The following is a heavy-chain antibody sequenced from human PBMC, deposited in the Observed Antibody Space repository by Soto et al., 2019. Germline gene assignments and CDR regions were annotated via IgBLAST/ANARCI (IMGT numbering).Heavy chain of an antibody. V-gene: IGHV4-30-4*01. Sequence: SETLSLTCTVSGGSISSGDYYWSWIRQPPGKSLEWIAYIHYSGSTYYKQSLKNQVNISVDTSKNQFYLKMRYENAADTAVYYCARSRYSGSYFFDYWGQGILVT. CDR1: GGSISSGDYY. CDR3: ARSRYSGSYFFDY. CDR2: IHYSGST. J-gene: IGHJ4*02. D-gene: IGHD1-26*01.